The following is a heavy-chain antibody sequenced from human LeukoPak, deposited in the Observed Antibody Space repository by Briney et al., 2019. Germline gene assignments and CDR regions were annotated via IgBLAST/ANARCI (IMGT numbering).Heavy chain of an antibody. D-gene: IGHD2-8*01. J-gene: IGHJ4*02. CDR1: GFTFSTYA. Sequence: GGSLRLSCAASGFTFSTYALSWVRQAPGKGLEWVSAISGSGDTTYYADSVKGRFSISRDNSRNTLYLQMNNLRAEDTAVYCCANTKGGPFDHWGQGTLVTVSS. CDR2: ISGSGDTT. V-gene: IGHV3-23*01. CDR3: ANTKGGPFDH.